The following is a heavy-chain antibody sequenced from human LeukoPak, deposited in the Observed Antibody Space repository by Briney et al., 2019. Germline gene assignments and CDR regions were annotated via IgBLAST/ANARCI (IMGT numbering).Heavy chain of an antibody. CDR3: VRPSIAVAGQNWYFAL. CDR2: INNDESTT. V-gene: IGHV3-74*03. CDR1: GFDFSSWW. D-gene: IGHD6-19*01. Sequence: GGSLRLSCEASGFDFSSWWMHWVRQAPGKGLMWVSRINNDESTTEYADSVKGRFTISRDNAKNTLFLQMNSLRAEDTAVYYCVRPSIAVAGQNWYFALWGRGTLVTVSS. J-gene: IGHJ2*01.